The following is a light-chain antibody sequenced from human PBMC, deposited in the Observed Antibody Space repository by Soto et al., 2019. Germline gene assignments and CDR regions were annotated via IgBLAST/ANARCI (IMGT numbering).Light chain of an antibody. J-gene: IGLJ2*01. V-gene: IGLV2-14*03. CDR2: DVS. CDR1: SSDIGGYNY. Sequence: QSALTQPASVSGSPGQSITISCTGTSSDIGGYNYVCWYQQHPGKAPKLMIYDVSNRPSGVSNRCSGSKSGNTPSLTISGLQAEDDADYYCSSYTISSSLFGGGTQLTVL. CDR3: SSYTISSSL.